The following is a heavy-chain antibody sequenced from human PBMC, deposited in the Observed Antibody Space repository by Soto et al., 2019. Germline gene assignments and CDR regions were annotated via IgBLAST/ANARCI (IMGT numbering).Heavy chain of an antibody. CDR3: AAAGYSSSWYTAERNYYYYYGMDV. V-gene: IGHV1-58*01. D-gene: IGHD6-13*01. CDR1: GFTFTSSA. J-gene: IGHJ6*02. Sequence: SVKVSCKASGFTFTSSAVQWVRQARGQRLEWIGWIVVGSGNTNYAQKFQERVTITRDMSTSTAYMELSSLRSEDTAVYYCAAAGYSSSWYTAERNYYYYYGMDVWGQGTTVTVSS. CDR2: IVVGSGNT.